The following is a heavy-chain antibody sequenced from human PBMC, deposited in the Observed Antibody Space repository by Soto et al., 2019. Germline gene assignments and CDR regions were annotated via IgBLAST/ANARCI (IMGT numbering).Heavy chain of an antibody. CDR3: ARESGGATAALDYYYFYMDG. V-gene: IGHV1-2*04. CDR2: INPNGGVT. CDR1: GDTFNDYY. Sequence: QVQLVQSGAEVKKPGASVTVSCRSSGDTFNDYYIHWVRQAPGQGLEWMGWINPNGGVTKYAQKFQGWVSMTRDTSIRTVYMQLNRLRSDDTAVYYCARESGGATAALDYYYFYMDGWGTGTTVNVSS. J-gene: IGHJ6*03. D-gene: IGHD5-12*01.